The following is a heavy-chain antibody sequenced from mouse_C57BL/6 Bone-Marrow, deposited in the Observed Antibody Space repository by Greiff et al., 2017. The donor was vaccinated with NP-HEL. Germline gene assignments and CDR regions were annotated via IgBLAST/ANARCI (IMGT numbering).Heavy chain of an antibody. V-gene: IGHV1-53*01. CDR1: GYTFTSYW. J-gene: IGHJ2*01. CDR3: ARNLLWLRLDYFDY. CDR2: INPSNGGT. Sequence: QVQLQQPGAELVKPGASVKMSCKASGYTFTSYWMHWVKQRPGQGLEWIGNINPSNGGTNYNEKFKSKATLTVDKSSSTAYMQLSSLTSEDSAVYYCARNLLWLRLDYFDYWGQGTTLTVSS. D-gene: IGHD2-2*01.